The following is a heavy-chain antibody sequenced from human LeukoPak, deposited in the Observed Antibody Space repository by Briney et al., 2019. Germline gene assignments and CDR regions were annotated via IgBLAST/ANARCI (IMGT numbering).Heavy chain of an antibody. D-gene: IGHD3-3*01. V-gene: IGHV3-21*01. CDR1: GFTFSTYS. CDR3: ARGGTFGVDISDY. J-gene: IGHJ4*02. CDR2: ISSSSRNT. Sequence: GGSLSLSRAVSGFTFSTYSMTWVRQAPGKGLEWVSSISSSSRNTYYTDSVKGRFTISRDNAKNSLYLQMSSLRAEDTAVYYCARGGTFGVDISDYWGRGTLVTVSS.